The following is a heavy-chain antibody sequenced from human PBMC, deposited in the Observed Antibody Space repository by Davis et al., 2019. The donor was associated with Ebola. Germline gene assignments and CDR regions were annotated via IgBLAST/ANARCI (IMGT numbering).Heavy chain of an antibody. Sequence: ASVKVSCKASGYTFTNYGVTWVRQAPGQGLEWMGWINPHNGNTNYAQNVQGRVTLTTDTSTSTAYMEVGSLRSDDTAVYYCARAQFPTTSDHWGQGTLFTVSS. CDR3: ARAQFPTTSDH. V-gene: IGHV1-18*04. J-gene: IGHJ4*02. D-gene: IGHD1-1*01. CDR2: INPHNGNT. CDR1: GYTFTNYG.